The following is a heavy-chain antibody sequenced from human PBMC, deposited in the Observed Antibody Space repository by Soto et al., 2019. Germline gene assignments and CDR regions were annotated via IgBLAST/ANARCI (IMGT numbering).Heavy chain of an antibody. CDR2: INPNSGGT. Sequence: ASVKVSCKASGYTFTGYYMHWVRQAPGQGLERMGWINPNSGGTNYAQKFQGWVTMTRDTSISTAYMELSRLRSDDTAVYYCARGTPIRYCSSTSCPSYYGMDVWGQGTTVTVSS. CDR3: ARGTPIRYCSSTSCPSYYGMDV. CDR1: GYTFTGYY. D-gene: IGHD2-2*01. J-gene: IGHJ6*02. V-gene: IGHV1-2*04.